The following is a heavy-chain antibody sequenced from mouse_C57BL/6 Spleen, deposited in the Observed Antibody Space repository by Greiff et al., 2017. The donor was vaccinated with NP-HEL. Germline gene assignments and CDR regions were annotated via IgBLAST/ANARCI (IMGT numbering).Heavy chain of an antibody. D-gene: IGHD3-3*01. Sequence: QVQLQQSGAELVKPGASVKLSCKASGYTFTSYWMHWVKQRPGQGLEWIGMIHPNSGSTNYNEKFKSKATLTVDKPSSTAYMELRSLTSEDSAVYYCARSQQGWDYWGQGTTLTVSS. V-gene: IGHV1-64*01. CDR3: ARSQQGWDY. J-gene: IGHJ2*01. CDR2: IHPNSGST. CDR1: GYTFTSYW.